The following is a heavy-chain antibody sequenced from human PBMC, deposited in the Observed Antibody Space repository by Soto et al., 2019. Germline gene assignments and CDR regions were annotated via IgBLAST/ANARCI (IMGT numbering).Heavy chain of an antibody. Sequence: GSLSRSCAVSGFTCSASWLNWVRQASGKGLEWVDNIKQDGSEKYYVDSVKGRFTISRDNAKNSLDLQMNSLRAEDTAVYYCVRDRGYCSGGICYSVLVYWGRGTLVTVSS. CDR3: VRDRGYCSGGICYSVLVY. J-gene: IGHJ4*02. V-gene: IGHV3-7*01. CDR1: GFTCSASW. D-gene: IGHD2-15*01. CDR2: IKQDGSEK.